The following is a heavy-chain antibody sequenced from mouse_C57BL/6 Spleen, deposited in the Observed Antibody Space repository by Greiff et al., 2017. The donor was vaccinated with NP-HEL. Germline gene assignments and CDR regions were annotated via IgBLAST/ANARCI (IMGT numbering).Heavy chain of an antibody. D-gene: IGHD2-1*01. CDR1: GFTFSDYG. J-gene: IGHJ4*01. V-gene: IGHV5-17*01. CDR2: ISSGSSTI. CDR3: ARTYYYGNYVRAMDY. Sequence: DVMLVESGGGLVKPGGSLKLSCAASGFTFSDYGMHWVRQAPEKGLEWVAYISSGSSTIYYADTVKGRFTISRDNAKNTLFLQMTNLRSEDTAMYYCARTYYYGNYVRAMDYWGQGTSVTVSS.